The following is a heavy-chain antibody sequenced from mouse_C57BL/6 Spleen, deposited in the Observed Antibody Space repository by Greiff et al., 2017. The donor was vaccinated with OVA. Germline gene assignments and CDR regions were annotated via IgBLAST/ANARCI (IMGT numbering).Heavy chain of an antibody. V-gene: IGHV10-3*01. J-gene: IGHJ4*01. D-gene: IGHD2-4*01. CDR3: VRVGGYDYARYYAMDY. Sequence: EVQGVESGGGLVQPKGSLKLSCAASGFTFNTYAMHWVRQAPGKGLEWVARIRSKSSNYATYYADSVKDRFTISRDDSQSMLYLQMNNLKTEDTAMYYCVRVGGYDYARYYAMDYWGQGTSVTVSS. CDR1: GFTFNTYA. CDR2: IRSKSSNYAT.